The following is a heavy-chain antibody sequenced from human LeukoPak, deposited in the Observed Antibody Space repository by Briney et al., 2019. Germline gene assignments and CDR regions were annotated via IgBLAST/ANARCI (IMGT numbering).Heavy chain of an antibody. J-gene: IGHJ6*02. CDR1: GYSFQDYW. CDR2: LFPHDSDT. CDR3: AKFGIRGCSSSTRCYTSFFYYGMDV. D-gene: IGHD2-2*02. Sequence: PGESLKIFCKGSGYSFQDYWIGWVRQMSGKGAELMGRLFPHDSDTKYSPSFEGQVTISVDKSISTAYVQWGSLRVSDTAIYYCAKFGIRGCSSSTRCYTSFFYYGMDVWGQGTTVTVSS. V-gene: IGHV5-51*01.